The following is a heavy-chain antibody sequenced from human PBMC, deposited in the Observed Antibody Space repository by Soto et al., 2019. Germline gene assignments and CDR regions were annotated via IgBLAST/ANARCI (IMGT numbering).Heavy chain of an antibody. CDR1: GYTFTSYG. J-gene: IGHJ6*02. V-gene: IGHV1-18*04. CDR3: ARDLPDIVVVVAATPALRRYYYYGMDV. CDR2: ISAYNGNT. Sequence: ASVKVSCKASGYTFTSYGISWVRQAPGQGLEWMGWISAYNGNTNYAQKLQGRVTMTTDTSTSTAYMELRSLRSDDTAVYYCARDLPDIVVVVAATPALRRYYYYGMDVWGQGTTVTVSS. D-gene: IGHD2-15*01.